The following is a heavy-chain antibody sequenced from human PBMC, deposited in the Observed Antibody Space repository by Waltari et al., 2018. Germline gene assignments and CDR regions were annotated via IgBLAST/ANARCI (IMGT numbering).Heavy chain of an antibody. D-gene: IGHD6-19*01. CDR1: GFTFTSYA. CDR2: ITASGHIT. V-gene: IGHV3-23*04. J-gene: IGHJ4*02. CDR3: AKGETTGWYRCFDY. Sequence: EVQLVDSGGDLTQPGGSLRLSCVASGFTFTSYAMSWVRQVPGKGLEWVSSITASGHITYYADSVKGRFSISRDNSKNTVYLQMDSLRAEDMAVYHCAKGETTGWYRCFDYWGQGTQVTVSS.